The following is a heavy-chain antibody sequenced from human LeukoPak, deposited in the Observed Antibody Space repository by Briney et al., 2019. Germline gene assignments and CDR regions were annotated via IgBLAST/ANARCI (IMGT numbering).Heavy chain of an antibody. D-gene: IGHD4-17*01. CDR2: IYTSGST. CDR3: ARGSTTTVTIFDY. CDR1: GGSISSGSYY. J-gene: IGHJ4*02. V-gene: IGHV4-61*02. Sequence: SETLSLTCTVSGGSISSGSYYWSWIRQPAGKGLEWIGRIYTSGSTNYNPSLKSRVTISVDTSKNQFSLKLSSVTAADTAVYYRARGSTTTVTIFDYWGQGTLVTVSS.